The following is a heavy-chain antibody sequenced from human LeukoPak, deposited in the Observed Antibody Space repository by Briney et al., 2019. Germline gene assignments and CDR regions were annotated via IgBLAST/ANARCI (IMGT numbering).Heavy chain of an antibody. CDR2: INHSGST. D-gene: IGHD3-3*01. J-gene: IGHJ4*02. CDR1: GGSFSGYY. Sequence: PSETLSLTCAVYGGSFSGYYWSWIRQPPGKGLEWIGEINHSGSTDYNPSLKSRVTISVDTSKNQFSLKLSSVTAADTAVYYCARGYDFWSGYSYYWGQGTLVTVSS. V-gene: IGHV4-34*01. CDR3: ARGYDFWSGYSYY.